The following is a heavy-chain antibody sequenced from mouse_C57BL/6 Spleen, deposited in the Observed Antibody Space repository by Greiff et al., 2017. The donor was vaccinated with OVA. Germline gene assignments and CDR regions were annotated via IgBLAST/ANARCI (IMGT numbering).Heavy chain of an antibody. Sequence: QVQLQPSGAELVKPGASVKISCKASGYAFSSYWMNWVKQRPGKGLEWIGQIYPGDGDTNYNGKFKGKATLTADKSSSTAYMQLSSLTSEDSAVYCCAGGSSDGYFDVWGTGTTGTVSS. J-gene: IGHJ1*03. V-gene: IGHV1-80*01. CDR3: AGGSSDGYFDV. CDR1: GYAFSSYW. CDR2: IYPGDGDT. D-gene: IGHD1-1*01.